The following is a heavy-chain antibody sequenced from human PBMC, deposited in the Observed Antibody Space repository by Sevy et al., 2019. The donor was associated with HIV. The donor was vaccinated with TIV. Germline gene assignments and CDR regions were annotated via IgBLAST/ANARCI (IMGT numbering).Heavy chain of an antibody. Sequence: GGSLRLSCAASGFTVNSNYMTWVRQAPGKGLEGVSVIHSDDTTYYADSVKGRFTISRDNSRNTLYLHMNSLRVGDTAVYFCAKNRVDLETARVFDYWGQGTLVTVSS. CDR2: IHSDDTT. J-gene: IGHJ4*02. D-gene: IGHD5-12*01. CDR1: GFTVNSNY. V-gene: IGHV3-53*01. CDR3: AKNRVDLETARVFDY.